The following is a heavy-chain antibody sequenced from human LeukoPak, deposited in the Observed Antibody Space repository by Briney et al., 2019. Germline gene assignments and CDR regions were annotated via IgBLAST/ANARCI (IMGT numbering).Heavy chain of an antibody. CDR1: GGSFSGYY. D-gene: IGHD4-17*01. CDR3: ARDAGAYAFDI. J-gene: IGHJ3*02. Sequence: SETLSLTCAVYGGSFSGYYWSWIRQHPGKGLEWIGYIYYSGSTYYNPSLKSRVTISVDTSKNQFSLKLSSVTAADTAVYYCARDAGAYAFDIWGQGTMVTVSS. V-gene: IGHV4-31*11. CDR2: IYYSGST.